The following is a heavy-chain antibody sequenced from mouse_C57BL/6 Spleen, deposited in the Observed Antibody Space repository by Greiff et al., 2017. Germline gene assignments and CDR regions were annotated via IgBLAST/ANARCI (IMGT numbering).Heavy chain of an antibody. D-gene: IGHD1-1*01. CDR1: GFTFSSYG. J-gene: IGHJ3*01. CDR2: ISSGGSYT. CDR3: ARHVTTVAWFAY. V-gene: IGHV5-6*01. Sequence: EVNLVESGGDLVKPGGSLKLSCAASGFTFSSYGMSWVRQTPDKRLEWVATISSGGSYTYYPDSVKGRFTISRDNAKNTLYLQMSSLKSADTAIYYCARHVTTVAWFAYWGQGTLVTVSA.